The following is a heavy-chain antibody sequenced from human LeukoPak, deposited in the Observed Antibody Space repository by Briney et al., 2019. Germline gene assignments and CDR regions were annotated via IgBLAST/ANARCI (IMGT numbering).Heavy chain of an antibody. CDR1: GGSFSGYY. V-gene: IGHV4-34*01. Sequence: SETLSLTCAVYGGSFSGYYWSWIRQPPGKGLEWIGEINHSGSTNYNPSLKSRVTISVDTSKNQFSLRLTSVTAADTAVYYCARDKQQLGDYWGQGTLVTVSS. D-gene: IGHD6-13*01. CDR2: INHSGST. CDR3: ARDKQQLGDY. J-gene: IGHJ4*02.